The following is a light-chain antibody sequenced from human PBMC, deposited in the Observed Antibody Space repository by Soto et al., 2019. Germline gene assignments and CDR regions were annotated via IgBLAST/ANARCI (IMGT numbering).Light chain of an antibody. V-gene: IGKV3-15*01. CDR3: QQHTYWPIT. CDR2: DVS. Sequence: EIILTQSPAPLSVSPGDRVSLSCRGSQNLYNGLAWYQQKPGQVPRRLIYDVSTRASGVPAWFTGSVSGTQFTLTIGSLQSEDFALYVCQQHTYWPITFGQGTLLEIK. CDR1: QNLYNG. J-gene: IGKJ5*01.